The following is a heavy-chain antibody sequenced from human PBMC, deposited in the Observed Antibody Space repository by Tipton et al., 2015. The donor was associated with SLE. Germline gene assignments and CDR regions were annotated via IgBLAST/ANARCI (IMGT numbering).Heavy chain of an antibody. CDR3: AKDHRAADSDFWSGYYFDY. J-gene: IGHJ4*02. V-gene: IGHV3-23*01. D-gene: IGHD3-3*01. Sequence: SLRLSCAVFGFSVRSYAIHWVRQAPGKGLEWVSGISGSSTYNADSVMGRFTITRDIAKNTVYLQMNGLRAEDTAVYYCAKDHRAADSDFWSGYYFDYWGQGTLVTVSS. CDR1: GFSVRSYA. CDR2: ISGSST.